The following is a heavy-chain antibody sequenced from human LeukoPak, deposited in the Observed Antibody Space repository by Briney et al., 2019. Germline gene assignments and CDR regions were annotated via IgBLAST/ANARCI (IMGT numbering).Heavy chain of an antibody. CDR3: ARGGSYADY. CDR2: IWYDGSNK. D-gene: IGHD1-26*01. CDR1: GFTFSSCG. V-gene: IGHV3-33*01. J-gene: IGHJ4*02. Sequence: GGSLRLSCVASGFTFSSCGMHWVRQAPGKGLEWVAVIWYDGSNKYYADSVKGRFTISRDNSKNTLYLQMNSLRAEDTAVYYCARGGSYADYWGQGTLVTVSS.